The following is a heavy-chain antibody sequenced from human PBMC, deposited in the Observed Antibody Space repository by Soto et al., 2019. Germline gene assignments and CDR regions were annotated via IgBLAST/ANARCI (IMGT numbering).Heavy chain of an antibody. J-gene: IGHJ3*02. CDR2: IYSRWTT. Sequence: SETLSLTCTLSPTSINTLYWTWLRQSAGRGLKCIGRIYSRWTTNDNPTLKCRVTMSVEKSNNQFFLKLSYVSAAVTAVYFWSTDSSGYYAKGSFDIWGQGTMVTVSS. CDR1: PTSINTLY. CDR3: STDSSGYYAKGSFDI. D-gene: IGHD3-22*01. V-gene: IGHV4-4*07.